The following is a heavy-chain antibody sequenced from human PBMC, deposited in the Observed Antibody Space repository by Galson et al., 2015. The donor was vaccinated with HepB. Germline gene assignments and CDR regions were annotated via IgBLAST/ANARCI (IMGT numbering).Heavy chain of an antibody. CDR2: IYYSGST. J-gene: IGHJ5*02. D-gene: IGHD2-2*01. V-gene: IGHV4-31*03. Sequence: CTVSGGSISSGGYYWSWIRQHPGKGLEWIGYIYYSGSTYYNPSLKSRVTISVDTSKNQFSLKLSSVTAADTAVYYCARGVGGDIVVVPAVPRRRFFFDPWGQGTLVTVSS. CDR1: GGSISSGGYY. CDR3: ARGVGGDIVVVPAVPRRRFFFDP.